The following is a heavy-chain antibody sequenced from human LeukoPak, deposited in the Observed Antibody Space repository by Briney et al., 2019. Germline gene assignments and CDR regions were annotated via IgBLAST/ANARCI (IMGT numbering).Heavy chain of an antibody. CDR3: AKDRGPIAARPGNWFDP. CDR1: GFTFSSYA. D-gene: IGHD6-6*01. V-gene: IGHV3-23*01. Sequence: GGSLRLSCAASGFTFSSYAMSWVRQAPGKGLEWVSAISGSGGSTYYADSVKGRFTISRDNSKNTLYLQMNSLRAEDTAVYYCAKDRGPIAARPGNWFDPWGQGTLVTVSS. J-gene: IGHJ5*02. CDR2: ISGSGGST.